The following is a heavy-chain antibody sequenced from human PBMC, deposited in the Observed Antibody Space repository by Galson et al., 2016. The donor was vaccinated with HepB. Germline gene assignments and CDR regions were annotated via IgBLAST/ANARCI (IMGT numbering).Heavy chain of an antibody. CDR2: IYYSGST. Sequence: ETLSLTCTVSGGSITISTYYWSWIRQPPGKGLEWIGYIYYSGSTTYNPSLKSRVTISVDTSRYQFSLKLSSVTAADTAVYYCARGDYYGSASLWGQGTLVTVSS. V-gene: IGHV4-61*01. CDR3: ARGDYYGSASL. D-gene: IGHD3-10*01. J-gene: IGHJ4*02. CDR1: GGSITISTYY.